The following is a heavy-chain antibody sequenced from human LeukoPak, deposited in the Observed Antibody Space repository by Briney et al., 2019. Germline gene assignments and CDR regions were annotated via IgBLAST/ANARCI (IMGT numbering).Heavy chain of an antibody. CDR2: IYPGDSDT. Sequence: GESLKISCKGSGYTFTNYWIAWVRQMPGKGLEWMGIIYPGDSDTRYSPSFQGQVTISADKSISTAYLQWSSLKASDTAMYYCARQDYYDEPPLLDYWGQGTLVTVSS. D-gene: IGHD3-22*01. V-gene: IGHV5-51*01. CDR1: GYTFTNYW. J-gene: IGHJ4*02. CDR3: ARQDYYDEPPLLDY.